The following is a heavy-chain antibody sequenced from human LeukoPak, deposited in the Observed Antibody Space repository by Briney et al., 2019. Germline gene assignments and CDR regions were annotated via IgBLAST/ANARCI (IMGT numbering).Heavy chain of an antibody. V-gene: IGHV3-30-3*01. CDR3: ARDVDTALDY. J-gene: IGHJ4*02. CDR2: ISFDGSNK. Sequence: GGSLRLSCAASGFTFSNYAIHWVRQALDKGLEWVTVISFDGSNKYYADSVKGRFTISRDNSKNTLYLQMNSLRAEDTAVYYCARDVDTALDYWGQGTLVTVSS. D-gene: IGHD5-18*01. CDR1: GFTFSNYA.